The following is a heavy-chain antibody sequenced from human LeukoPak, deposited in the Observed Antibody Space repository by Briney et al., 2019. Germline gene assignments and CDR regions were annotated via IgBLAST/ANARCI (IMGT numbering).Heavy chain of an antibody. J-gene: IGHJ4*02. V-gene: IGHV3-21*01. D-gene: IGHD6-13*01. CDR1: GFTFSSYS. CDR2: ISSSSSYI. Sequence: GGSLRLSCAASGFTFSSYSMNWVRQAPGKGLEWVSSISSSSSYIYYADSVKGRFTISRDNAKNSLYLQMNSPRAEDTAVYYCARVRMVIAAAGTGFDYWGQGTLVTVSS. CDR3: ARVRMVIAAAGTGFDY.